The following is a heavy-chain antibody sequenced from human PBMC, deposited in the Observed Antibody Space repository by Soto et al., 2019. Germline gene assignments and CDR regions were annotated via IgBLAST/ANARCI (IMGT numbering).Heavy chain of an antibody. V-gene: IGHV1-69*13. Sequence: ASVKVSCKASGGTFSSYAISWVRQAPGQGLEWMGGIIPIFGTANYAQKFQGRVTITADESTSTAYMELSSLRSEDTAVYYCARDSIVYNWNHEGDYWGQGTLVTVSS. D-gene: IGHD1-20*01. CDR3: ARDSIVYNWNHEGDY. CDR2: IIPIFGTA. CDR1: GGTFSSYA. J-gene: IGHJ4*02.